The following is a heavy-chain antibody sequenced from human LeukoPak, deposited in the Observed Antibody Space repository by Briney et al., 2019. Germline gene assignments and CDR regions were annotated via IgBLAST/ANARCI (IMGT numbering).Heavy chain of an antibody. CDR2: IIGDGSKT. CDR1: GFTFSSHL. D-gene: IGHD6-6*01. CDR3: ARCKSSYSCYAFDV. V-gene: IGHV3-74*01. Sequence: PGGSLRLSCAASGFTFSSHLMHWVRQAPGKGLVWVSRIIGDGSKTNYADSVKGRFTLSRDSAQNTLYLQMNSLRAQDTAAYYCARCKSSYSCYAFDVWGQGTMVTVSS. J-gene: IGHJ3*01.